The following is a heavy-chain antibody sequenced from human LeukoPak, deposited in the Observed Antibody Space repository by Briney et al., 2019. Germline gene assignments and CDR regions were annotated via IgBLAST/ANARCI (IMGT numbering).Heavy chain of an antibody. Sequence: PGGSLRLSCAASGFTFDDYAMHWVRQAPGKGLEWVSGISWNSCSIGYADSVKGRFTISRDNAKNSLYLQMNSLRAEDTALYYCAKDSSSSSFDYWGQGTLVTVSS. V-gene: IGHV3-9*01. CDR1: GFTFDDYA. D-gene: IGHD6-6*01. CDR2: ISWNSCSI. J-gene: IGHJ4*02. CDR3: AKDSSSSSFDY.